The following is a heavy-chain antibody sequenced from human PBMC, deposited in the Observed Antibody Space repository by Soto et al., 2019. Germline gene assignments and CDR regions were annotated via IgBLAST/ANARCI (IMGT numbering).Heavy chain of an antibody. J-gene: IGHJ3*02. D-gene: IGHD2-21*02. CDR1: GGSISSGGYY. V-gene: IGHV4-31*03. Sequence: QVQLQESGPGLVKPSQTLSLTCTVSGGSISSGGYYWSWIRQHPGKGLEWIGYIYYSGSTYYNPTLKSRVTLSVDTSKNQFPLKLSSVTAADTAVYYCATSGMVVTPLFFAFDIWGQGTMVTVSS. CDR3: ATSGMVVTPLFFAFDI. CDR2: IYYSGST.